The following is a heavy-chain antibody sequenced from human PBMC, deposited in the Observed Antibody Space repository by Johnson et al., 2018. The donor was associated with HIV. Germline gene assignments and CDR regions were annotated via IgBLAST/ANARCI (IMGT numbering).Heavy chain of an antibody. D-gene: IGHD1-26*01. Sequence: HVQLVESGGGVVQPGKSLTLSCVASGLSFSNFGIHWVRQAPGKGPEWVAVISFDGNLKKYADSVKGRFTISRDNAKKSLYLQMNSLRAEDTALYYCARVRGGSYYLDGFDIWGQGTMVTVSS. CDR3: ARVRGGSYYLDGFDI. J-gene: IGHJ3*02. V-gene: IGHV3-33*08. CDR2: ISFDGNLK. CDR1: GLSFSNFG.